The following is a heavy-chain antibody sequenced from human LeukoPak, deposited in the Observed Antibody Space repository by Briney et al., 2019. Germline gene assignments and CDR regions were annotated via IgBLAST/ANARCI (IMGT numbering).Heavy chain of an antibody. J-gene: IGHJ4*02. CDR1: GGSISSYY. CDR3: AKDTVNSGSSY. CDR2: ISGSGRST. Sequence: PSETLSLTCTVSGGSISSYYWSWIRQAPGKGLEWVSGISGSGRSTFYADSVKGRFTISRDNSKNTLYLQMNSLRAADTAVYYCAKDTVNSGSSYWGQGTLVTVSS. V-gene: IGHV3-23*01. D-gene: IGHD6-19*01.